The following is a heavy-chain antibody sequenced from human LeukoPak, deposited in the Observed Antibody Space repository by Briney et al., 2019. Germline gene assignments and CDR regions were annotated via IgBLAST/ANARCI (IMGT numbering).Heavy chain of an antibody. D-gene: IGHD6-13*01. CDR1: GGTFSSSA. CDR2: IIPIFGTA. V-gene: IGHV1-69*06. CDR3: ARGVSLYYYYMDV. J-gene: IGHJ6*03. Sequence: ASVKVSCKASGGTFSSSAISWVRQAPGQGLEWMGGIIPIFGTANYAQKFQGRVTITADKSTSTAYMELSSLRSEDTAVYYCARGVSLYYYYMDVWGKGTTVTVSS.